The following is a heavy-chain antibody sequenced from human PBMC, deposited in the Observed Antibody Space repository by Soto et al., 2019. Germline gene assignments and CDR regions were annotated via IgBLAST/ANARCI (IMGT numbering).Heavy chain of an antibody. D-gene: IGHD6-19*01. CDR3: ARDLGWAFDS. J-gene: IGHJ4*02. Sequence: EVQLLESGGGSVQPGGSQRLSCAASGFTFSTFSMNWVRQAPGRVLEWISYISGGGRPISYADSVKGRFTISRDNAKNSLYLQMDSLTDEDTAVYYCARDLGWAFDSWGQGTLVTVSS. CDR2: ISGGGRPI. CDR1: GFTFSTFS. V-gene: IGHV3-48*02.